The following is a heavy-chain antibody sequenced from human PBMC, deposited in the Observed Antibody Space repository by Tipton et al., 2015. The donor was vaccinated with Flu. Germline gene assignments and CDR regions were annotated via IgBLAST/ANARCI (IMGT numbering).Heavy chain of an antibody. Sequence: QLVQSGGGLVQPGGSLRLSCAASGITFSSYAMSWVRQAPGKGLEWVANINQDGSVKYYLDSVKGRFTISRDNAKNSLCLQMNSLRADDTAVYYCARQIDGGDCYWGQGALVTVSS. CDR1: GITFSSYA. J-gene: IGHJ4*02. D-gene: IGHD2-21*01. CDR3: ARQIDGGDCY. CDR2: INQDGSVK. V-gene: IGHV3-7*03.